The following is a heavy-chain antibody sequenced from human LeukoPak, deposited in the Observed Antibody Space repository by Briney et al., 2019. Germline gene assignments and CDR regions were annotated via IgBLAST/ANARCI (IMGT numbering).Heavy chain of an antibody. D-gene: IGHD3-22*01. Sequence: SETLSLTCTVSGYSISSSSYYWGWIRQPPGKGLEWIGSIYYSGSTYYNPSPKSRVTISVDTSKNQFSLKLSSVTAADTAVYYCARDRYYDSSDYYYAKYYFDYWGQGTLVTVSS. CDR3: ARDRYYDSSDYYYAKYYFDY. CDR1: GYSISSSSYY. V-gene: IGHV4-39*07. CDR2: IYYSGST. J-gene: IGHJ4*02.